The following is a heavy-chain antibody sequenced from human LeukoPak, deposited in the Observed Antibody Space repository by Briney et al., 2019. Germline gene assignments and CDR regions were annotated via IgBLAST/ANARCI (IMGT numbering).Heavy chain of an antibody. CDR2: INPSGGST. Sequence: ASVKVSCKASGYTFTSYYMHWVRQAPGQGLEWMGIINPSGGSTSYAQKFQGRVTMTRDTSTSTVYMELSSLRSEDTAVYYCARDRRFIPGYCSGGSCYRRSGDYFDYWGQGTLVTVSS. CDR1: GYTFTSYY. V-gene: IGHV1-46*01. J-gene: IGHJ4*02. CDR3: ARDRRFIPGYCSGGSCYRRSGDYFDY. D-gene: IGHD2-15*01.